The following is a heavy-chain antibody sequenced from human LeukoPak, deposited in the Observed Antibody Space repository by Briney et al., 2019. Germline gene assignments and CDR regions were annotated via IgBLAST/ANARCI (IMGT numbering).Heavy chain of an antibody. CDR1: GYSYTNYW. CDR2: IDPSDSYT. D-gene: IGHD3-10*01. J-gene: IGHJ4*02. Sequence: GESLKISCKGSGYSYTNYWITWVRQMPGKGLEWMGRIDPSDSYTNYSPSFQGHVTTSADKSISTAYLQWSSLKASDTAMYYCARRAGRGNWADYWGQGTLVTVSS. V-gene: IGHV5-10-1*01. CDR3: ARRAGRGNWADY.